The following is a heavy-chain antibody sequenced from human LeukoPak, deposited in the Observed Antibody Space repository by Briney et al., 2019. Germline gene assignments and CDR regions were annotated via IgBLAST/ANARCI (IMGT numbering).Heavy chain of an antibody. CDR1: GYTFTSYG. Sequence: ASVKVSCKASGYTFTSYGISWVRQAPGQGLEWMGWISAYNGNTNYAQKLQGRVTMTTDTSTSTAYMELRSLRSDDTAVYYCAREKITMVRGVISHDYYYYYMDVWGKGTTVTISS. CDR3: AREKITMVRGVISHDYYYYYMDV. V-gene: IGHV1-18*01. CDR2: ISAYNGNT. J-gene: IGHJ6*03. D-gene: IGHD3-10*01.